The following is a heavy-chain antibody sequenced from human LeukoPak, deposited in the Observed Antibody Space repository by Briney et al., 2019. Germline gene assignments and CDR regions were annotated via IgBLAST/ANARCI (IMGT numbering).Heavy chain of an antibody. J-gene: IGHJ4*02. Sequence: PGGSLRLSCAASGFTFSSSWIHWVRQAPGKGLEWVSNIKQDGSEIYYLDSVKGRFTISRDNAKNLVYLQMSSLRVEDTAPYYCVTMSAPGWGQGTLVTVSS. CDR2: IKQDGSEI. CDR1: GFTFSSSW. V-gene: IGHV3-7*01. CDR3: VTMSAPG.